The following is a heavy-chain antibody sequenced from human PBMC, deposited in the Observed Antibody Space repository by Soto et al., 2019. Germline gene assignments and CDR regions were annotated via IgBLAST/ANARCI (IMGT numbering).Heavy chain of an antibody. CDR2: ISSSSSTI. CDR1: GFTFSRYS. Sequence: GGSLRLSCAASGFTFSRYSMNWVRQAPGKGLEWVSYISSSSSTIYYADSVKGRFTISRDNAKNSLYLQMNSLRDEDTAVYYCARAARAYCGGDCYPPYWFDPWGQGTLVTVSS. V-gene: IGHV3-48*02. D-gene: IGHD2-21*02. CDR3: ARAARAYCGGDCYPPYWFDP. J-gene: IGHJ5*02.